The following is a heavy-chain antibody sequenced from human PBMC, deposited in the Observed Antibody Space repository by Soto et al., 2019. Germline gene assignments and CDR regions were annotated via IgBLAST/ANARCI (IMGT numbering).Heavy chain of an antibody. V-gene: IGHV3-48*03. Sequence: GGSLRLSCAASGFTFSSYEMNWVRQAPGKGLEWVSYISSSGSTIYYADSVKGRFTISRDNAKNSLYLQMNSLRAEDTAVYYCASFVAQLLPGVWGQGTTVTVSS. D-gene: IGHD6-6*01. CDR2: ISSSGSTI. CDR3: ASFVAQLLPGV. J-gene: IGHJ6*02. CDR1: GFTFSSYE.